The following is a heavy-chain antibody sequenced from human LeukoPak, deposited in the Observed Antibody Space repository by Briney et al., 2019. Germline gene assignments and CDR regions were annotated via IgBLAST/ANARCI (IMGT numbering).Heavy chain of an antibody. CDR2: IYSGGGS. D-gene: IGHD3-22*01. Sequence: GGSLRLSCAASGFTVRTNYTSWVRQAPGKGLEWVSLIYSGGGSYTADSVKGRFTISKDNSKNTLYLQMNSLKPEDTAVYYCARGDDTSGHYSVDYWGQGTLVTVSS. CDR1: GFTVRTNY. CDR3: ARGDDTSGHYSVDY. J-gene: IGHJ4*02. V-gene: IGHV3-66*02.